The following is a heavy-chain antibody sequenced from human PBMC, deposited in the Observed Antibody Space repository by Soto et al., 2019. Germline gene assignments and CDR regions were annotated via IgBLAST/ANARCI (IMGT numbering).Heavy chain of an antibody. CDR1: GGSISSSSYY. V-gene: IGHV4-39*07. CDR3: QGQDNIPFAFQYLVS. J-gene: IGHJ5*01. CDR2: IYYSGSI. Sequence: SETLSLTCTVAGGSISSSSYYWGWIRQPPGKGLEWIGSIYYSGSIHYNASLKSRATLSVDKSRNQFSLQLTSVTAADTALYFCQGQDNIPFAFQYLVSGGRGTWDPVS. D-gene: IGHD3-3*02.